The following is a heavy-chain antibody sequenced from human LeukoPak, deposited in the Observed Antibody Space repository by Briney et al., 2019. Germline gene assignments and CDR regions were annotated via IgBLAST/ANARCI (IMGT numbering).Heavy chain of an antibody. CDR3: AREPLGCGGDCHFDY. D-gene: IGHD2-21*02. CDR2: IIPIFGTA. V-gene: IGHV1-69*01. Sequence: SVKVSCKASGGTFSSYAISWVRQAPGQGLEWMGGIIPIFGTANYTQRFQGRVTITADESTNTVYLELSSLRYDDTAVYYCAREPLGCGGDCHFDYWGQGTLVTVSS. J-gene: IGHJ4*02. CDR1: GGTFSSYA.